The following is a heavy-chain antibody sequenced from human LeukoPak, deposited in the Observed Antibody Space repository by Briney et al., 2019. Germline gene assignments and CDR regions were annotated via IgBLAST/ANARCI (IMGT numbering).Heavy chain of an antibody. CDR3: AKGVNTMVRGVDYYYYYMDV. CDR2: ISYDGSNK. J-gene: IGHJ6*03. Sequence: GGSLRLSCAASGFIFSNYAMHWVRQAPGKGLEWVAVISYDGSNKYYADSVKGRFTISRDNSKNTLYLQMNSLRAEDTAVYYCAKGVNTMVRGVDYYYYYMDVWGKGTTVTISS. CDR1: GFIFSNYA. D-gene: IGHD3-10*01. V-gene: IGHV3-30*14.